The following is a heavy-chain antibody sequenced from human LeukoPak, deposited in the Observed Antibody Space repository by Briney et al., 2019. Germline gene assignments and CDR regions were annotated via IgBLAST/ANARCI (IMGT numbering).Heavy chain of an antibody. D-gene: IGHD6-13*01. J-gene: IGHJ4*02. CDR2: ISGSGTST. V-gene: IGHV3-23*01. Sequence: GGSLTLSCAASGFTFSSYAMSWVRQAPGKGLEWVSGISGSGTSTYYADSVKGRFTISRDNSKNTLYLQMNSLRAEDTAVYYCAKVHLGGYSSSYYDLSYFDYWGQGTLVTVSS. CDR3: AKVHLGGYSSSYYDLSYFDY. CDR1: GFTFSSYA.